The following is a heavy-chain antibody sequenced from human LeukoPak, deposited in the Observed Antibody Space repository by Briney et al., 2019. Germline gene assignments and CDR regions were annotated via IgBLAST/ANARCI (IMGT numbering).Heavy chain of an antibody. CDR1: GYPFTSYG. D-gene: IGHD5-12*01. J-gene: IGHJ5*02. Sequence: GASVKVSCKASGYPFTSYGISWVRQAPGQGLEWMGWISPYNSNTNYAQKLQGRITMTTDTSTSTAYMELRSLRSDDTAVYYRARDLGGYSGYDYWFDAWGQGTLVTVSS. CDR3: ARDLGGYSGYDYWFDA. V-gene: IGHV1-18*01. CDR2: ISPYNSNT.